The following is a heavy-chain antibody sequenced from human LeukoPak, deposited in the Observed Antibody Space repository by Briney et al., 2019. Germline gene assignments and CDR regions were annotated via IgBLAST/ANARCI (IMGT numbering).Heavy chain of an antibody. Sequence: PSETLSLTCAVYGGSFSGYYWSWIRQPPGKGLEWIGEINHSGSTNYNPSLKIRLTISVDTSKNQFSLKLSSVTAADTAVYYCARTYYNILTGYYRDRFDPWGQGTLVTVSS. J-gene: IGHJ5*02. D-gene: IGHD3-9*01. V-gene: IGHV4-34*01. CDR3: ARTYYNILTGYYRDRFDP. CDR1: GGSFSGYY. CDR2: INHSGST.